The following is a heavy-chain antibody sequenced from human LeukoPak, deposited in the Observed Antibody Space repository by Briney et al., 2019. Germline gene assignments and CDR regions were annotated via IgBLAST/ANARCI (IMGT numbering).Heavy chain of an antibody. Sequence: GGSLRLSCAASGFTFSSYWMHWVRQAPGKGLECVSFISGSSSTIFYADSVKGRLTISRDNAKKSLYLQMNSLRDEDTAVYYCASGAHASDYWGEGTLVTVSS. CDR3: ASGAHASDY. J-gene: IGHJ4*02. CDR2: ISGSSSTI. CDR1: GFTFSSYW. V-gene: IGHV3-48*02. D-gene: IGHD1-26*01.